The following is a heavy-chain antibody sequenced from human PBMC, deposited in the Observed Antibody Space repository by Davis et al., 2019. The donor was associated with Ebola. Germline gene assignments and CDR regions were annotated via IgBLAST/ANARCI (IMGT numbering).Heavy chain of an antibody. CDR1: GFTVSSNY. Sequence: PGGSLRLSCAASGFTVSSNYMSWVRQAPGKGLEWVSAISGSGGSTYYADSVKGRFTISRDNSKNTLYLQMNSLRAEDTAVYYCASPPIKYYDSSGYLVEFDYWGQGTLVTVSS. CDR2: ISGSGGST. CDR3: ASPPIKYYDSSGYLVEFDY. J-gene: IGHJ4*02. V-gene: IGHV3-23*01. D-gene: IGHD3-22*01.